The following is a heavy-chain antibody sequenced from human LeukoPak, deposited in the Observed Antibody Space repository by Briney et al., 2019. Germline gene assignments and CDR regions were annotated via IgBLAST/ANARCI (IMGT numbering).Heavy chain of an antibody. D-gene: IGHD3-22*01. CDR2: ISYDGSNK. CDR1: GFTFSSYG. CDR3: ANAPPYYYDSSGFHVGDY. Sequence: GGSLRLSCAASGFTFSSYGMHWVRQAPGKGLERVAVISYDGSNKYYADSVEGRFTISRDNSKNTLYLQMNSLRAEDTAVYYCANAPPYYYDSSGFHVGDYWGQGTLVTVSS. J-gene: IGHJ4*02. V-gene: IGHV3-30*18.